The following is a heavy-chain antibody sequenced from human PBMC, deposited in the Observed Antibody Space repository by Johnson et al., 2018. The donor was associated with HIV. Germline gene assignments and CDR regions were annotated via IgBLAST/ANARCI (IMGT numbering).Heavy chain of an antibody. J-gene: IGHJ3*02. CDR2: IWYDGSNK. D-gene: IGHD3-22*01. V-gene: IGHV3-33*06. Sequence: VQLVESGGGVVQPGRSLRLSCAASGFTFSSYGVHWVRQAPGKGLEWVAVIWYDGSNKYYADSVKGRFTISRDNSKNTLYLQMNSLRAEDTAVYYCAKDLPYDDASIWERAFDIWGTGTMVIVSS. CDR3: AKDLPYDDASIWERAFDI. CDR1: GFTFSSYG.